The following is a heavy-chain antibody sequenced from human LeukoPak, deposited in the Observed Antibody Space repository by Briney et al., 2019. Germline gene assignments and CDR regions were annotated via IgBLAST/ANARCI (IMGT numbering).Heavy chain of an antibody. D-gene: IGHD3-22*01. CDR3: ARTRPYYYDSSGYWYLTAYYFDY. Sequence: SQTLSLTCAISGDSVSSNSAAWNRSRQSPSRGLEWLGSTYYRSKWYNDYAVSVKSRITINPDTSKNQFSLQLNSVTPEDTAVYYCARTRPYYYDSSGYWYLTAYYFDYWGQGTLVTVSS. CDR2: TYYRSKWYN. CDR1: GDSVSSNSAA. J-gene: IGHJ4*02. V-gene: IGHV6-1*01.